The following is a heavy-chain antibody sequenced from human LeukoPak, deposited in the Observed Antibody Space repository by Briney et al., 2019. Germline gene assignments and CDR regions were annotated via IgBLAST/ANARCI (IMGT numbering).Heavy chain of an antibody. V-gene: IGHV3-30*02. CDR2: IRYDGSKK. J-gene: IGHJ5*02. CDR1: GFTLSNYG. CDR3: AKTYSDFWSDYSRPFDP. D-gene: IGHD3-3*01. Sequence: GGSLRLSCAASGFTLSNYGMHWVRQAPGKGLEGVAFIRYDGSKKYYADSVKGRFTISRDNSKNTLYMQMNSLRVEDTAVYYCAKTYSDFWSDYSRPFDPWGQGTLVTVSS.